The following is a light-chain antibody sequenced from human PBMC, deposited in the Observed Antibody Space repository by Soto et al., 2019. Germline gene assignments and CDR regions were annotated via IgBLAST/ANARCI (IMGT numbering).Light chain of an antibody. Sequence: QSALTQPASVSGSPGQSITISCTGTSSDVGGYNYVSWYQQHPGKAPKLMIYDVSNRPSGVSNRFSGSKSGNTASLTISGLQAEDEADYYCSSYTSSSTAVFGTGTKLTV. CDR1: SSDVGGYNY. CDR2: DVS. V-gene: IGLV2-14*01. CDR3: SSYTSSSTAV. J-gene: IGLJ1*01.